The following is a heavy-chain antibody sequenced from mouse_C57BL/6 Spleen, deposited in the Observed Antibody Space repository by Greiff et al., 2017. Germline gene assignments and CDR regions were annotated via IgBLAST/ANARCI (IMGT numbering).Heavy chain of an antibody. V-gene: IGHV5-16*01. Sequence: EVMLVESEGGLVQPGSSMKLSCTASGFTFSDYYMAWVRQVPEKGLEWVANINYDGSSTSYLDSLKSRFIISRDNDKNILYLHMGSLKSEDKATYDCARGGDGYYGAIGYWGQGTSVTVSS. CDR2: INYDGSST. D-gene: IGHD2-3*01. CDR3: ARGGDGYYGAIGY. CDR1: GFTFSDYY. J-gene: IGHJ4*01.